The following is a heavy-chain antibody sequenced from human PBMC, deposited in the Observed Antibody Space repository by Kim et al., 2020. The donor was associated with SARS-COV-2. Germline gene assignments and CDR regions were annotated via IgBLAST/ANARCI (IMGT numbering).Heavy chain of an antibody. CDR2: IYYSGST. CDR1: GGSISSSSYY. J-gene: IGHJ4*02. V-gene: IGHV4-39*01. D-gene: IGHD3-10*01. Sequence: SETLSLTCTVSGGSISSSSYYWGWIRQPPGKGLEWIGSIYYSGSTYYNPSLKSRVTISVDTSKNQFSLKLSSVTAADTAVYYCARTVESRWFGELYFDYWGQGTLVTVSS. CDR3: ARTVESRWFGELYFDY.